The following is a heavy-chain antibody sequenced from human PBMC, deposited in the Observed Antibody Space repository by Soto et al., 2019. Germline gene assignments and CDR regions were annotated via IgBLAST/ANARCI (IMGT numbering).Heavy chain of an antibody. D-gene: IGHD2-8*01. CDR1: GGSISSYY. Sequence: QVQLQESGPGLVKPSETLSLTCTVSGGSISSYYWSWIRQPPGKGLEWIGYIYYSGSTNYNPSLKSRVTISVDTSKNQFSLKLSSVTAADTAVYYCAIAHCTNGVCFKWYFDLWGRGTLVTVSS. J-gene: IGHJ2*01. V-gene: IGHV4-59*01. CDR2: IYYSGST. CDR3: AIAHCTNGVCFKWYFDL.